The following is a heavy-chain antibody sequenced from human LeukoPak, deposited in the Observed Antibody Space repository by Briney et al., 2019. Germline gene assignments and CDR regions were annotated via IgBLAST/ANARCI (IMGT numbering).Heavy chain of an antibody. D-gene: IGHD6-13*01. Sequence: GGSLRLSCAASGFTFSSYAMHWVRQAPGKGLEWVSVISGSGSSTYYADSVKGRFTISRDNSKNTLYLQMNSLRAEDTAVYYCATSFGPVIAAAGTGADWGQGTLVTVSS. CDR2: ISGSGSST. CDR1: GFTFSSYA. J-gene: IGHJ4*02. CDR3: ATSFGPVIAAAGTGAD. V-gene: IGHV3-23*01.